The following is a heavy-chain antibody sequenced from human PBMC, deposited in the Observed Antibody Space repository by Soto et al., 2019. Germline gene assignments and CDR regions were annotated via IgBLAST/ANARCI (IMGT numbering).Heavy chain of an antibody. J-gene: IGHJ5*02. V-gene: IGHV4-31*03. D-gene: IGHD4-17*01. CDR2: IYYGGST. CDR3: ARDDTTVVTPEFP. CDR1: GGSISSGGYY. Sequence: PSETLSLTCTVSGGSISSGGYYWSWIRQHPGKGLEWIGYIYYGGSTYYNPSLKSRVTISVDTSKNQFSLKLSSVTATDTAVYYCARDDTTVVTPEFPWGQGTLVTVSS.